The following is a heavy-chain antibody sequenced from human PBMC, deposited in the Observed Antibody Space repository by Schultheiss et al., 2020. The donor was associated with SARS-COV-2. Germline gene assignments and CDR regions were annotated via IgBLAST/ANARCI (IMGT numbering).Heavy chain of an antibody. CDR2: ISAYNGNT. CDR3: AREVRIAAAGTHYYYGMDV. J-gene: IGHJ6*02. V-gene: IGHV1-18*01. Sequence: ASVKVSCKASGYTFTSYGISWVRQAPGQGLEWMGWISAYNGNTNYAQKLQGRVTMTTDTSTSTAYMELRSLRSDDTAVYYCAREVRIAAAGTHYYYGMDVWGQGTTVTVSS. CDR1: GYTFTSYG. D-gene: IGHD6-13*01.